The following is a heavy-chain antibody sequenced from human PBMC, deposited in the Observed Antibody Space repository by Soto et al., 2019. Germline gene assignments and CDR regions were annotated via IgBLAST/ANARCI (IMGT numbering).Heavy chain of an antibody. CDR3: ARGTIVVVVAATPKYYMDV. Sequence: SETLSLTCTVSGGSISSYYWSWIRQPPGKGLEWIGYIYYSGSTNYNPSLKSRVTISVDTSKNQFSLKLSSVTAADTAVYYCARGTIVVVVAATPKYYMDVWGKGTTVTVSS. CDR1: GGSISSYY. D-gene: IGHD2-15*01. J-gene: IGHJ6*03. CDR2: IYYSGST. V-gene: IGHV4-59*08.